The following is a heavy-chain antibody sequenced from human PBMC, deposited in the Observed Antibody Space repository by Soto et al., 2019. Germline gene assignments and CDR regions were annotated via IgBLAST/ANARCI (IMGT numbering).Heavy chain of an antibody. CDR3: AREGVHSSSSEAQQTNHNYYFDY. D-gene: IGHD6-6*01. Sequence: PSETLSLTCTVSGGSISSGGYYWSWIRQHPGKGLEWIGYIYYSGSTYYNPSLKSRVTISVDTSKNQFSLKLSSVTAADTAVYYCAREGVHSSSSEAQQTNHNYYFDYWGQGTLVTVSS. CDR1: GGSISSGGYY. J-gene: IGHJ4*02. CDR2: IYYSGST. V-gene: IGHV4-31*03.